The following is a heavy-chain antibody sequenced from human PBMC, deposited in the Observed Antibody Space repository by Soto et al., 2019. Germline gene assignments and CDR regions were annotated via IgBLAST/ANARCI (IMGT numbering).Heavy chain of an antibody. J-gene: IGHJ4*02. D-gene: IGHD6-19*01. CDR2: IYHSGST. CDR1: GGSISSSNW. Sequence: PSETLSLTCAVSGGSISSSNWWSWVRQPPGRGLEWIGEIYHSGSTNYNPSLKSRVTISVDKSKNQFSLKLSSVTAADTAVYYCARATARIAVAGTWFGYWGQGTLVTVSS. CDR3: ARATARIAVAGTWFGY. V-gene: IGHV4-4*02.